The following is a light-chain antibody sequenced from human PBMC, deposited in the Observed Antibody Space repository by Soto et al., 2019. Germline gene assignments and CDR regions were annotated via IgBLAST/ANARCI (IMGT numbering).Light chain of an antibody. J-gene: IGLJ1*01. V-gene: IGLV2-14*01. Sequence: QSALTQAASVSGSPGQAITISCTGTSSDVGGYNYVSWYQQHPVKAPKLMIYEVSNRPSGVSNRFSGSKSGNTASLTISGLQAEDEADYYCSSYTSSSTLEGVFGTGTKLTVL. CDR2: EVS. CDR1: SSDVGGYNY. CDR3: SSYTSSSTLEGV.